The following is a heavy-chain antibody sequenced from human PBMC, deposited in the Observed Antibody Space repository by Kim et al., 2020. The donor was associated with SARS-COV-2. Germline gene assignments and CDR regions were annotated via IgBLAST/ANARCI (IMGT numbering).Heavy chain of an antibody. V-gene: IGHV3-74*01. CDR2: INSDATST. Sequence: GGSLRLSCAASGFTFSSYWMHWVRQAPGKGLVWGSRINSDATSTHSADAVRGRFTISRDNDKNTLFLQMNGLRAEDTAVYYCARDVPPFGVVTEDIWFAPWGQVTLVTVSS. J-gene: IGHJ5*02. D-gene: IGHD3-3*01. CDR3: ARDVPPFGVVTEDIWFAP. CDR1: GFTFSSYW.